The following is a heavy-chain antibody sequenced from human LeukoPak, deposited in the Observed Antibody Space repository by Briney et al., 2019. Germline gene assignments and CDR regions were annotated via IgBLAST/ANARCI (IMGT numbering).Heavy chain of an antibody. V-gene: IGHV3-30*04. CDR3: ARETYYYDSSGGGILDY. J-gene: IGHJ4*02. D-gene: IGHD3-22*01. CDR2: ISYDGSNK. Sequence: GRSLRLSRAASGFTFSSYAMHWVRQAPGKGLEWVAVISYDGSNKYYADSVKGRFTISRDNSKNTLYLQMNSLRAEDTAVYYCARETYYYDSSGGGILDYWGQGTLVTVSS. CDR1: GFTFSSYA.